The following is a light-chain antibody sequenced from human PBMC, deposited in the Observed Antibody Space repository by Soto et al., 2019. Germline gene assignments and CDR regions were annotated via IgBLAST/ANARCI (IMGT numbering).Light chain of an antibody. V-gene: IGKV3-11*01. J-gene: IGKJ1*01. CDR1: QSVSSY. Sequence: EIVLTQSPATLSLSPGETATLSCRASQSVSSYLAWYQQKPGQAPRLLIYDASNRATGIPARFSGSGSGTDFTLTISSLEPEDFAVYYCHQRGSWPRGTFGQGTKVDIK. CDR3: HQRGSWPRGT. CDR2: DAS.